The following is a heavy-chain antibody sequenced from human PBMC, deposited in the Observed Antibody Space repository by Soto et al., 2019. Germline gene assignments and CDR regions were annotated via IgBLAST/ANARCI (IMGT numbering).Heavy chain of an antibody. CDR2: IIPIFGTA. CDR1: GGTFSSYA. Sequence: GASVKVSCKASGGTFSSYAIIWVRQAPGQGLEWMGGIIPIFGTANYAQKFQGRVTITADESTSTAYMELSSLRSEDTAVYYCARDPEVHLAATGPGLNAAFDIWGQGTMVTVSS. CDR3: ARDPEVHLAATGPGLNAAFDI. J-gene: IGHJ3*02. V-gene: IGHV1-69*13.